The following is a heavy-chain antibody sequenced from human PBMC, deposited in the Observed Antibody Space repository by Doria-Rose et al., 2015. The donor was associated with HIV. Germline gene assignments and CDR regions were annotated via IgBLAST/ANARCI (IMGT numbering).Heavy chain of an antibody. Sequence: QITLKESGPVLVKPTGTLTLTCTVSGVSLSSPGMGVSWIRQPPGKALEWLANIFSDDERSYKTSLKSRLTISRGTSKSQVVLTMTDTDPVDTAAYYCARIKSSRWYHKYYFDFWGQGTLVIVSA. J-gene: IGHJ4*02. CDR1: GVSLSSPGMG. D-gene: IGHD6-13*01. CDR3: ARIKSSRWYHKYYFDF. CDR2: IFSDDER. V-gene: IGHV2-26*01.